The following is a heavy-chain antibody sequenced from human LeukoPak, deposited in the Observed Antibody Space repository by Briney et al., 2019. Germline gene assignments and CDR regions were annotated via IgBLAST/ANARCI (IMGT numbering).Heavy chain of an antibody. CDR2: VYYSGST. V-gene: IGHV4-61*03. Sequence: SETLSLTCTVSGGSISSGSYYWSWIRQPPGKGLEWIGYVYYSGSTNYNPSLKSRVTISVGTSKNHFSLKLSSVTAADTAVYYCARGDYGDYSFYWYFDLWGRGTLVTVSS. J-gene: IGHJ2*01. D-gene: IGHD4-17*01. CDR1: GGSISSGSYY. CDR3: ARGDYGDYSFYWYFDL.